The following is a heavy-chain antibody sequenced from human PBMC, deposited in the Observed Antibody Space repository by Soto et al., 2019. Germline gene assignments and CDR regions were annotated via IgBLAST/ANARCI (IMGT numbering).Heavy chain of an antibody. J-gene: IGHJ4*02. V-gene: IGHV3-13*04. CDR1: GFTFSSYD. Sequence: GGSLRLSCAASGFTFSSYDMHWVCQATGKGLEWVSAIGTAGDTYYPGSVKGRFTISRENAKNSLYLQMNSLRAGDTAVYYCARVGYYYDSSGYYPRFDYWGQGTLVTVSS. CDR3: ARVGYYYDSSGYYPRFDY. D-gene: IGHD3-22*01. CDR2: IGTAGDT.